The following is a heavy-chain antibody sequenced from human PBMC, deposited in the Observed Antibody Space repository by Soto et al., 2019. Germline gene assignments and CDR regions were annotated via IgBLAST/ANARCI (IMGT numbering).Heavy chain of an antibody. CDR2: IYPGDSDT. CDR3: ARQEQLVDSHNWFDP. V-gene: IGHV5-51*01. J-gene: IGHJ5*02. CDR1: GYSFTSYW. Sequence: GDSLKISWKGSGYSFTSYWIGWVRQMPGKGLEWMGIIYPGDSDTRYSPSFQGQVTISADKSISTAYLQWSSLKASDTAMYYCARQEQLVDSHNWFDPWGQGTLVTVSS. D-gene: IGHD6-6*01.